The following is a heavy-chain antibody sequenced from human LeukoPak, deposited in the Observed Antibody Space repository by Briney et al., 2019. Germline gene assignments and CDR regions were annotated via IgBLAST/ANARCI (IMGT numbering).Heavy chain of an antibody. CDR3: AKGGKWDVTPFDY. CDR2: ISGCGGST. CDR1: GFTFTSYS. D-gene: IGHD1-26*01. J-gene: IGHJ4*02. V-gene: IGHV3-23*01. Sequence: GGSLRLSCAASGFTFTSYSMNWVRQAPGKGLEWVSTISGCGGSTYYADSVKGRFTISRDNSKNTLYLQVNSLRAEDTAVYYCAKGGKWDVTPFDYWGQGTPVTVSS.